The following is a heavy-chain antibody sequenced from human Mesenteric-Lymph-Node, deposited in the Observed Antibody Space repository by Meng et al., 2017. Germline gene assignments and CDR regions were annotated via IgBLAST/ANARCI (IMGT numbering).Heavy chain of an antibody. V-gene: IGHV3-20*04. D-gene: IGHD3-10*01. CDR3: ARDLHGDGSFDY. CDR2: INWNGGST. Sequence: GESLKISCAASGFTFDEDGLIWVRQAPGKGLEWVSGINWNGGSTGYADSVKGRFTISRDNAKNSRYLQMNSLGAEDTAVYYCARDLHGDGSFDYWGQGTLVTVSS. J-gene: IGHJ4*02. CDR1: GFTFDEDG.